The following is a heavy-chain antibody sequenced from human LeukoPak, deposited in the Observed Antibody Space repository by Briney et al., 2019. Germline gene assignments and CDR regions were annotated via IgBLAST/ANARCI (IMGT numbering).Heavy chain of an antibody. V-gene: IGHV3-48*03. CDR2: ITSGASTI. CDR3: ARQDPELTY. Sequence: GGSLRLSCAASGFTFSSYEMNWVRQAPGKGLEWVSYITSGASTIYYADSVKGRFTISRDNAKNSLYLQMNSLRVEDTAVYYCARQDPELTYWGQGTLVTVSS. D-gene: IGHD1-26*01. J-gene: IGHJ4*02. CDR1: GFTFSSYE.